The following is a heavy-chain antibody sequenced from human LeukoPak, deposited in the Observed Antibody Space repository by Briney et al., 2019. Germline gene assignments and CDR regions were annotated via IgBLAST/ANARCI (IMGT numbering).Heavy chain of an antibody. CDR3: ARGSMVRGGYHFDY. J-gene: IGHJ4*02. D-gene: IGHD3-10*01. Sequence: SETLSLTCAVSGGSISSGGYSWSWIRQPPGKGLEWIGYIYHSGSTYYNPSLKSRVTISVDRSKDQFSLKLSSVTAADTAVYYCARGSMVRGGYHFDYWGQGTLVTVSS. CDR1: GGSISSGGYS. CDR2: IYHSGST. V-gene: IGHV4-30-2*01.